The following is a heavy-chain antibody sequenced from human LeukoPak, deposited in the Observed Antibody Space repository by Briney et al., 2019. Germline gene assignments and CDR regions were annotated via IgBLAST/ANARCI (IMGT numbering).Heavy chain of an antibody. J-gene: IGHJ4*02. CDR1: GGSISSSSYY. D-gene: IGHD1-1*01. V-gene: IGHV4-39*07. Sequence: SETLSLTCTVSGGSISSSSYYWGWIRQPPGKGLEWIGSIYYSGSTNYNPSLKSRVTMSVDTSKNQFSLKLSSVTAADTAVYYCALDGSGFDYWGQGTLVTVSS. CDR3: ALDGSGFDY. CDR2: IYYSGST.